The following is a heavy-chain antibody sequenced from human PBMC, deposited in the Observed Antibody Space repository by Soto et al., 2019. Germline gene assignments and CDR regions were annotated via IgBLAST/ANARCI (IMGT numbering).Heavy chain of an antibody. J-gene: IGHJ4*02. Sequence: QVQLVQSGAEVKKPGSSVKVSCKASGGTFSSYAISWVRQAPGQGLEWMGGIIPIFGTANYAQKFQGRVTITADESTSTAYMELSSLRSEDTAVHSCSREAQHPLVGHFDYWGQGTLVTVSS. V-gene: IGHV1-69*01. CDR1: GGTFSSYA. CDR2: IIPIFGTA. CDR3: SREAQHPLVGHFDY. D-gene: IGHD6-6*01.